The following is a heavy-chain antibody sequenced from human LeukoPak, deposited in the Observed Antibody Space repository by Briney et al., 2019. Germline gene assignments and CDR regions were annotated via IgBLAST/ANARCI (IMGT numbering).Heavy chain of an antibody. CDR2: IYYSGST. D-gene: IGHD3-22*01. CDR3: AGTYYYDSSGYYYTRSEAFDI. Sequence: PSETLSLTCTVSGGSISSYYWSWIRQPPGKGLEWIGYIYYSGSTNYNPSLKSRVTISVDTSKNQFSLKLSSVTAADTAVYYCAGTYYYDSSGYYYTRSEAFDIWGQGTMVTVSP. CDR1: GGSISSYY. J-gene: IGHJ3*02. V-gene: IGHV4-59*01.